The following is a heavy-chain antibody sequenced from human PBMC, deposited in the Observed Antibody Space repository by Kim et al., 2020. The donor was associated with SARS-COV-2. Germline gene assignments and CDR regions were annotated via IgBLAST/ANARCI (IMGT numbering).Heavy chain of an antibody. V-gene: IGHV5-51*01. Sequence: GESLKISCKGSGYSFTSYWIGWVRQMPGKGLEWMAIISPGDSDTRYSPSFQGQVTISADKSISTAYLQGSSLKASDTAMYYCARQPSIAAAERFFGWFDPWGQGALLTVSS. J-gene: IGHJ5*02. D-gene: IGHD6-13*01. CDR2: ISPGDSDT. CDR3: ARQPSIAAAERFFGWFDP. CDR1: GYSFTSYW.